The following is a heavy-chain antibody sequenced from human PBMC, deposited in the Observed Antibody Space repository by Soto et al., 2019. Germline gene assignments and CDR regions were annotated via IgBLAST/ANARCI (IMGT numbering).Heavy chain of an antibody. V-gene: IGHV4-39*02. CDR2: IYYDGST. CDR3: AKVVVAANRNTDFDS. Sequence: SETLSLTCTVSDGSINSNNYYWAWIRQPPGKGLAWIASIYYDGSTYYNPSLKSRVSISVDTSKNHFSLKLSSATAADTAVYYCAKVVVAANRNTDFDSWGQGTMVTVSS. CDR1: DGSINSNNYY. J-gene: IGHJ4*02. D-gene: IGHD2-15*01.